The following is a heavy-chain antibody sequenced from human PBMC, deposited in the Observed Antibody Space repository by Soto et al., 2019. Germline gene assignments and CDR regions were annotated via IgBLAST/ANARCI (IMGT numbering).Heavy chain of an antibody. CDR3: VREASSSGLHLDH. V-gene: IGHV3-23*01. CDR2: ISSSGGNT. D-gene: IGHD6-6*01. CDR1: GFTFSNYG. J-gene: IGHJ4*02. Sequence: EVRLLDSGGDLVQPGGSLRLSCAASGFTFSNYGMTWVRRTPGKGLEWVSSISSSGGNTYYADSVKGRFTISRDNSKNTLYLQMNSLRAEDAAVYYCVREASSSGLHLDHWGRGTLVTVSS.